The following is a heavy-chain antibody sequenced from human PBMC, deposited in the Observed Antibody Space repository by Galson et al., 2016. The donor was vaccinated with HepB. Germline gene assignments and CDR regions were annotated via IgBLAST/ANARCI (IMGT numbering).Heavy chain of an antibody. CDR1: GFSFSTSG. D-gene: IGHD3-16*01. CDR3: GKHGGFDY. V-gene: IGHV3-23*01. Sequence: SLRLSCAASGFSFSTSGMSWVRQTPGRGLAWVSGITGSGAITHYADPVKGRFTISRDNSKNTLFLYMDSLRVGDTAVYYCGKHGGFDYWGQGALVTVSS. J-gene: IGHJ4*02. CDR2: ITGSGAIT.